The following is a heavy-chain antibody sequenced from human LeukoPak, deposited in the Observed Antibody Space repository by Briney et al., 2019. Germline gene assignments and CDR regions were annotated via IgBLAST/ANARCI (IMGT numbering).Heavy chain of an antibody. CDR3: ARDRLSTSCSDY. Sequence: GGSLRLSCAASGFTFSSYEMNWVRQAPGKGLEWVSYISSSGSTIYYADSVKGRFTISRDNAKNSLYLQMNSLRAEDTAVYYCARDRLSTSCSDYWGQGTLVTVSS. V-gene: IGHV3-48*03. J-gene: IGHJ4*02. D-gene: IGHD2-2*01. CDR2: ISSSGSTI. CDR1: GFTFSSYE.